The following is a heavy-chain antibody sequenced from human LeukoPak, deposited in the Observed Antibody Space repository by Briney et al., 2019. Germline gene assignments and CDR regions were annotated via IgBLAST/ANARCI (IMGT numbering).Heavy chain of an antibody. CDR3: ARAPGYYYGSGSYRIWFDP. CDR1: GGSISSYY. D-gene: IGHD3-10*01. V-gene: IGHV4-59*01. J-gene: IGHJ5*02. Sequence: SETLSLTCTVSGGSISSYYWSWIRQPPGKGLEWIGYIYYSGSTNYNPSLKSRVTISVDTSKNQFSLKLSSVTAADTAVYYCARAPGYYYGSGSYRIWFDPWGQGTLVTVSS. CDR2: IYYSGST.